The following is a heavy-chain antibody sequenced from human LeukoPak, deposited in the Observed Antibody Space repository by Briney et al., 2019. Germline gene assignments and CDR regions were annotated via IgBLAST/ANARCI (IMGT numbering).Heavy chain of an antibody. J-gene: IGHJ4*02. CDR2: ISSGSTYI. V-gene: IGHV3-21*01. CDR3: ARGGSSGPYYFDY. D-gene: IGHD3-22*01. Sequence: PGGSLRLSCAAFEFTFSSYGLSWVRQAPGKGLEWVSSISSGSTYISYADSLKGRFTISRDNAKNSLYLQMNSLRAEDTAVYYCARGGSSGPYYFDYWGQGTLVTVSS. CDR1: EFTFSSYG.